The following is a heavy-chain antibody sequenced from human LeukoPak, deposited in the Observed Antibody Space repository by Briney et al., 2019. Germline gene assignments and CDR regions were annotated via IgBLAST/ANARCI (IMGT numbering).Heavy chain of an antibody. CDR3: ARCHYGSGSYYTPYFDY. D-gene: IGHD3-10*01. Sequence: ASVKVSCKASVGTFSSYAISWVRQAPGQGLELMGGIIPIFGTANYAQKFQGRVTITADESTSTAYMELSSLRSEDTAVYYCARCHYGSGSYYTPYFDYWGQGTLVTVSS. J-gene: IGHJ4*02. CDR2: IIPIFGTA. CDR1: VGTFSSYA. V-gene: IGHV1-69*13.